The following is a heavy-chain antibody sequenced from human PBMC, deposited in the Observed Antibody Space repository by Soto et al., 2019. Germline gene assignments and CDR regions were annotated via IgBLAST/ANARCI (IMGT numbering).Heavy chain of an antibody. Sequence: VQLVESGGGLVQPGGSLRLSCAASGFTFDDYGMNWVRQAPGKRLEWVSFISVSGNTIYYADSVRGRFTISRDNAKSTRFLQMNSLRDDDTATYYCARRLDPLQYSDYWGRGTLVTVS. CDR1: GFTFDDYG. J-gene: IGHJ4*02. D-gene: IGHD5-18*01. CDR2: ISVSGNTI. CDR3: ARRLDPLQYSDY. V-gene: IGHV3-48*02.